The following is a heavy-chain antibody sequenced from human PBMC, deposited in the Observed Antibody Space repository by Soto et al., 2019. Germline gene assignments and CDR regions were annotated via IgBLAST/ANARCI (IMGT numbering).Heavy chain of an antibody. V-gene: IGHV1-8*01. CDR1: GYTFTNND. J-gene: IGHJ6*02. D-gene: IGHD1-1*01. CDR2: MNPGSGDT. Sequence: ASVKVSCKASGYTFTNNDVSWVRQATGQGLEWMGWMNPGSGDTGYAQKFQGRVTMTRDISIATAYMELNSLRSEDTAVYYCARTAFVEPDAGYYYGMDVWGQGTTVTVSS. CDR3: ARTAFVEPDAGYYYGMDV.